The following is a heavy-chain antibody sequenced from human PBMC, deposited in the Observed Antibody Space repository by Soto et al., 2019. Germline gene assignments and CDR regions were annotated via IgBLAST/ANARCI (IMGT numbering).Heavy chain of an antibody. D-gene: IGHD1-26*01. V-gene: IGHV1-69*01. CDR3: ARGSHELSY. CDR1: GGTFSSSA. J-gene: IGHJ4*02. Sequence: QVQLVQSGAEVKKPGSSVKVSCKASGGTFSSSAINWVRQAPGQGLEWMGGIIPIFGTANYAQKFQGRVTNTAAAFTTTAYMELSSLRFEDTAVYHCARGSHELSYWGQGTLVTVSS. CDR2: IIPIFGTA.